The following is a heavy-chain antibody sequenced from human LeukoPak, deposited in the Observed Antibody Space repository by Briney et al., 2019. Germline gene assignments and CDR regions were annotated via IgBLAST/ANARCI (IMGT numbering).Heavy chain of an antibody. CDR3: ARDQEGFDY. J-gene: IGHJ4*02. Sequence: ASVKVSCKASGYTFTNNYLNWVRQAPGQGLEWMGMIYPRDGSTSYAQNFQGRVTVTRDTSMTTVHMELRGLRSEDTAVYYCARDQEGFDYWGQGTVVTVSS. CDR1: GYTFTNNY. V-gene: IGHV1-46*01. CDR2: IYPRDGST.